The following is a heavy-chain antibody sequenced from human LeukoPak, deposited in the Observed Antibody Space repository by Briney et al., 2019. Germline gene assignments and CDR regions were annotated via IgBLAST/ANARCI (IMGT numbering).Heavy chain of an antibody. CDR1: GFTFSTYG. J-gene: IGHJ4*02. V-gene: IGHV3-30*03. CDR3: ASTNIAAPGRAFDS. Sequence: GRSLRLSCAASGFTFSTYGMHWVRQAPGEGLEWVAVISYDGSNKYYADSVKGRFTISRDKSKNTLYLQMNSLRVEDTAVYYCASTNIAAPGRAFDSWGQGTLVTVSS. CDR2: ISYDGSNK. D-gene: IGHD6-13*01.